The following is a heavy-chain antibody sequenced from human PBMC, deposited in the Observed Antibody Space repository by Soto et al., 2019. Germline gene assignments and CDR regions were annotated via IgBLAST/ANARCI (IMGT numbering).Heavy chain of an antibody. CDR3: ARGGETLYFDY. J-gene: IGHJ4*02. CDR2: INAGNANT. D-gene: IGHD2-21*01. Sequence: QVQFVQSGAEVKKPGTSVKLSCKASGFIFTDYAIHWVRQATGQSLEWMGRINAGNANTRYSQKFQGGLTITRDTSATTAYMELTSLTSEVTAVYYCARGGETLYFDYWGQGTLVTVSS. V-gene: IGHV1-3*01. CDR1: GFIFTDYA.